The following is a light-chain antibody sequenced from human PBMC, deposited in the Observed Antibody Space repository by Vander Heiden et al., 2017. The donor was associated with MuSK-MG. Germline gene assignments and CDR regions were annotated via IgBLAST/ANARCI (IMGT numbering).Light chain of an antibody. V-gene: IGKV1-5*03. CDR1: QSISSW. CDR3: QQDKTYPYT. CDR2: KAS. J-gene: IGKJ2*01. Sequence: DIQMTQSPSALSASVGDRVTITCRASQSISSWLAWYQHKPGNAPKLLIYKASTLESGVPSRCSGSGSGTEFTLTVSRLKPEDFAPHYGQQDKTYPYTFGQGTKPEIK.